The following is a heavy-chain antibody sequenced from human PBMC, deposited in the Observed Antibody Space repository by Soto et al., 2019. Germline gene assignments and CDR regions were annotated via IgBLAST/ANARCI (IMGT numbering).Heavy chain of an antibody. D-gene: IGHD3-22*01. CDR1: GGTFSSYA. CDR3: ARGRGNYYDSPPDAEHFQH. J-gene: IGHJ1*01. V-gene: IGHV1-69*13. Sequence: SVKVSCKASGGTFSSYAISWVRQAPGQGLEWMGGIIPIFGTANYAQKFQGRVTITADESTSTAYMELSSLRSEDTAVYYCARGRGNYYDSPPDAEHFQHWGQGTLVTVSS. CDR2: IIPIFGTA.